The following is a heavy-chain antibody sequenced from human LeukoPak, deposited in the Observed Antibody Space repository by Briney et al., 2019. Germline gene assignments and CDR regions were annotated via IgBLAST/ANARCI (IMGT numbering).Heavy chain of an antibody. J-gene: IGHJ3*02. Sequence: SQTLSLTCDISGDRVSRKSAAWNWIRQSPSRGLEWLARANYRSKWYYDYAVSVKSRITINTDTSKNQFTLQLNFVTPEDTAVYYCVGCSGGSCHSGAFEIWGQGTKVTVSS. CDR2: ANYRSKWYY. V-gene: IGHV6-1*01. CDR3: VGCSGGSCHSGAFEI. CDR1: GDRVSRKSAA. D-gene: IGHD2-15*01.